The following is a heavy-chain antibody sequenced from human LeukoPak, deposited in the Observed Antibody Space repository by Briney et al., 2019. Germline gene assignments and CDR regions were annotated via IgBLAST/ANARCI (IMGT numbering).Heavy chain of an antibody. CDR2: ISSSGSTI. V-gene: IGHV3-48*03. D-gene: IGHD3-9*01. J-gene: IGHJ6*04. CDR1: GFTFSSYE. Sequence: GGSLRLSCAASGFTFSSYEMNWVRQAPGKGLEWVSYISSSGSTIYYADSVKGRFTIFRDNAKNSLYLQMNSLRAEDTAVYYCARASLRYFDWLLGTGMDVWGKGATVTVSS. CDR3: ARASLRYFDWLLGTGMDV.